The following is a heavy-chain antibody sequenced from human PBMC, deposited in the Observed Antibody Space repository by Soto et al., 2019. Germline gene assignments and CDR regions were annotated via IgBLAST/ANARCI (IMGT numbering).Heavy chain of an antibody. J-gene: IGHJ6*02. CDR3: ARVVPGTQSYYYGTDV. CDR1: GGTFSSYA. D-gene: IGHD1-7*01. CDR2: FIPIFGTA. V-gene: IGHV1-69*06. Sequence: QVQLVQSGAEVKKPGSSVKVSCKASGGTFSSYAISWVRQAPGQGLEWMGGFIPIFGTANYAQKLQGRVTITADKSTSTAYMELSRLRSEDTAVYYCARVVPGTQSYYYGTDVWGHGTTVTVSS.